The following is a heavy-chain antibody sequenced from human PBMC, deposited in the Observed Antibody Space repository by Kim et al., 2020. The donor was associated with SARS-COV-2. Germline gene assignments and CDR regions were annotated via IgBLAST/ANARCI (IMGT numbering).Heavy chain of an antibody. J-gene: IGHJ3*02. Sequence: SQKFQGRVTITRATSASTAYMELSSRRSEDTAVYYCARERNLTPGAFDIWGQGTMVTVSS. CDR3: ARERNLTPGAFDI. D-gene: IGHD1-1*01. V-gene: IGHV1-3*01.